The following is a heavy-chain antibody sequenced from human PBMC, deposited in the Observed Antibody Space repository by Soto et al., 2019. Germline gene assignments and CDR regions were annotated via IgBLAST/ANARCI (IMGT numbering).Heavy chain of an antibody. Sequence: GGSLRLSCEASGFNFSHYAMHWVRQAPGKGLEWLAIISLEGSNKYSAKPVKDRFTISRDNSKSTLYLQMNSLRADDTAVYYCAKGRLQPFDYWGQGTLVTVSS. CDR1: GFNFSHYA. D-gene: IGHD4-4*01. CDR2: ISLEGSNK. J-gene: IGHJ4*02. V-gene: IGHV3-30*18. CDR3: AKGRLQPFDY.